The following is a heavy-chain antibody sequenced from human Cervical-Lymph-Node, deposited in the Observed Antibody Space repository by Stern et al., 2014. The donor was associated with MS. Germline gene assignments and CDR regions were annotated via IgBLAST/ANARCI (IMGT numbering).Heavy chain of an antibody. Sequence: VQLVESGAEVKKPGASVQVSCRASGFTFTTFYIHWVRQAPGQGLEWMGIINPSWCSTSYAQKFQGRVTMTKDTSTNTGYLEVNSLRSEDTAVYYCASSSDVLSGYYLLDVWGQWTTVTVSS. J-gene: IGHJ6*02. D-gene: IGHD3-3*01. V-gene: IGHV1-46*01. CDR1: GFTFTTFY. CDR2: INPSWCST. CDR3: ASSSDVLSGYYLLDV.